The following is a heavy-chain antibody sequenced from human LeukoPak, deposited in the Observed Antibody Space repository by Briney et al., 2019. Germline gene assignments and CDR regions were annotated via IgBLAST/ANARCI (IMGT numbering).Heavy chain of an antibody. Sequence: ASVKVSRKASGYTFTSYGISWVRQAPGQGLEWMGWISAYNGNTNYAQKLQGRVTMTTDTSTSTAYMELRSLRSDDTAVYYCARDPVAGGGSYGFDYWGQGTLVTVSS. CDR2: ISAYNGNT. V-gene: IGHV1-18*01. D-gene: IGHD1-26*01. CDR1: GYTFTSYG. J-gene: IGHJ4*02. CDR3: ARDPVAGGGSYGFDY.